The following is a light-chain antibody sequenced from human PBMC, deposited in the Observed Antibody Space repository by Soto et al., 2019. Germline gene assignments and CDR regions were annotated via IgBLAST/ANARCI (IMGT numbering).Light chain of an antibody. CDR2: DAS. V-gene: IGKV3-20*01. Sequence: EIVLTQSPGTLSLSPGERATLSCRASQSVRSSYLAWYQQKPGQAPRLLIYDASTKATGIPDRFSGSGSGTDFTLTISRLEPEDFAVYYCQQYGSSPPSVTFGPGTKVDI. CDR1: QSVRSSY. J-gene: IGKJ3*01. CDR3: QQYGSSPPSVT.